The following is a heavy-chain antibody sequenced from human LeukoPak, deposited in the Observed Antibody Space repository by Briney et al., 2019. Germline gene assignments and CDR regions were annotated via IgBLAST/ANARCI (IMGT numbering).Heavy chain of an antibody. V-gene: IGHV4-4*07. CDR3: ARGRYYESSGYFVYYFDY. CDR1: GGSISNYY. J-gene: IGHJ4*02. CDR2: TYTNGSP. Sequence: SETLSLTCTVSGGSISNYYWSWIRQPAGKGLEWIGRTYTNGSPNYNPSLKSRVTMSVDTSKNQFSLKVTSVTAADTAVYYCARGRYYESSGYFVYYFDYWGQGTLVTVSS. D-gene: IGHD3-22*01.